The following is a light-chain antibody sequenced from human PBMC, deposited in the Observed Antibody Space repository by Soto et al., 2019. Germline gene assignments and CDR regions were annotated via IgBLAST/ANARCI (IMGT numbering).Light chain of an antibody. J-gene: IGLJ1*01. CDR3: CSYTTTTSRV. Sequence: QSALTQPASVSGSPGQSITISCTGTSSDVGHYNYVSWYQQHPGNAPKLIIYDVALRASGVSDRFSASKSGNTASLTISGLRAEDEADYYCCSYTTTTSRVFGTGTKVTVL. CDR1: SSDVGHYNY. V-gene: IGLV2-14*03. CDR2: DVA.